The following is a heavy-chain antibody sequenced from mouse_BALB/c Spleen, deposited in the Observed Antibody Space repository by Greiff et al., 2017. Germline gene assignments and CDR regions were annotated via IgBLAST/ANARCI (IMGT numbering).Heavy chain of an antibody. CDR3: ARPYYYGSSYKDYYAMDY. V-gene: IGHV5-6-3*01. CDR1: GFTFSSYG. CDR2: INSNGGST. Sequence: EVNVVESGGGLVQPGGSLKLSCAASGFTFSSYGMSWVRQTPDKRLELVATINSNGGSTYYPDSVKGRFTISRDNAKNTLYLQMSSLKSEDTAMYYCARPYYYGSSYKDYYAMDYWGQGTSVTVSS. J-gene: IGHJ4*01. D-gene: IGHD1-1*01.